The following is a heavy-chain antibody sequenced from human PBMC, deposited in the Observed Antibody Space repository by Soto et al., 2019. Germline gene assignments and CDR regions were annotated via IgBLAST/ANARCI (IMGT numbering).Heavy chain of an antibody. CDR1: GITFSASA. CDR3: TRPGYSSGWEDY. D-gene: IGHD6-19*01. CDR2: IRSKANSYAT. J-gene: IGHJ4*02. Sequence: PGGSLRLSCAASGITFSASAMHWVRQASGKGLEWVGRIRSKANSYATAYDASLKGRFTISRGDSKNTAYLQMNSLETGDTAVYYCTRPGYSSGWEDYWGQGTLVTVSS. V-gene: IGHV3-73*01.